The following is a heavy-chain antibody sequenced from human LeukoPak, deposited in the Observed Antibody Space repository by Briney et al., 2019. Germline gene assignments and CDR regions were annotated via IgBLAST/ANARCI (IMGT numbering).Heavy chain of an antibody. CDR1: RFIFRNYA. V-gene: IGHV3-23*01. CDR2: ISGTADSK. Sequence: GGSLRLSCAASRFIFRNYAMSWVRQAPGRGREWLSIISGTADSKYYADSVKGRFTISRDNPRSTLYLEMNILRAEDTAVYYCAKADATIGGAFDTWGQGTMVIVSS. CDR3: AKADATIGGAFDT. D-gene: IGHD3-16*01. J-gene: IGHJ3*02.